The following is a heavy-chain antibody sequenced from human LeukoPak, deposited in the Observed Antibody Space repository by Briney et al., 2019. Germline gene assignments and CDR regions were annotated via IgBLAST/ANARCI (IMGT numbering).Heavy chain of an antibody. Sequence: GGSLRLSCAASGFTFSSYAMNWVRQAPGKGLEWISTITGSGDNTYYADSVKGRFTISRDNSKDTLYLQMNSLSAEDTALYYCAKYPWGSGYGYIDYRGQGTLVTVSS. CDR1: GFTFSSYA. D-gene: IGHD5-12*01. CDR2: ITGSGDNT. V-gene: IGHV3-23*01. CDR3: AKYPWGSGYGYIDY. J-gene: IGHJ4*02.